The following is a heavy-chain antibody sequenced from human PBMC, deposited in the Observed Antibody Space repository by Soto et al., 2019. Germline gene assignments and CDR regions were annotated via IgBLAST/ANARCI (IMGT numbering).Heavy chain of an antibody. J-gene: IGHJ5*02. Sequence: QVQLEQSGAEVKKPGSSVKVSCKASGVTSSTHTITWVRQAPGQGLEWMGGIIPLFGTGHKAQKFQGRITIIADKSTSTAYMELSSLRSEDTAVYFCASGSAMGADHWGQGTRVTVSS. D-gene: IGHD5-18*01. CDR3: ASGSAMGADH. CDR2: IIPLFGTG. CDR1: GVTSSTHT. V-gene: IGHV1-69*06.